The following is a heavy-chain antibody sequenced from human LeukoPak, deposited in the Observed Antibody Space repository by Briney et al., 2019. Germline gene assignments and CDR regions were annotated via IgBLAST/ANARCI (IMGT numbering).Heavy chain of an antibody. D-gene: IGHD3-3*01. CDR3: ARMYYDFWSGPHPVWFDP. CDR2: IYYSGST. Sequence: SETLSLTCTVSGGSISSSSYYWGWIRQPPGKGLEWIGSIYYSGSTYYNPSLKSRVTISVDTSKNQFSLKLSSVTAADTAVYYCARMYYDFWSGPHPVWFDPWGQGTLVTVSS. V-gene: IGHV4-39*07. CDR1: GGSISSSSYY. J-gene: IGHJ5*02.